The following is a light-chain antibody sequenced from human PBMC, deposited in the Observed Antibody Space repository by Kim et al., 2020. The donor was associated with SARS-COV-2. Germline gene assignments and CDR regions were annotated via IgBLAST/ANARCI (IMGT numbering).Light chain of an antibody. J-gene: IGKJ1*01. CDR1: QTAYLW. V-gene: IGKV1-5*03. CDR3: QQYYNSWT. Sequence: DIQMTQSPSTLSASVGDRVTITCRASQTAYLWVAWYQQKPGKAPKLLIYKASTLESGVPSRFSGGGSGTEFTLTITSLQPDDFATYFCQQYYNSWTFGQGTKVDIK. CDR2: KAS.